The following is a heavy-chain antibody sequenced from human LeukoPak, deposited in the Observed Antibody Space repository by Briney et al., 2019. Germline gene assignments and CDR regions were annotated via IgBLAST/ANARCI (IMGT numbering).Heavy chain of an antibody. CDR2: IYYSGST. CDR1: GGHISSYY. V-gene: IGHV4-59*08. D-gene: IGHD6-19*01. Sequence: SETLSLTCTVSGGHISSYYWSWIRQPPARGLELIGFIYYSGSTSYNASLKSRVTISVDTSKSQFSLKLSSVIAADTAVYYCARRAYSSGFDYIDYWGQGTLVTVSS. J-gene: IGHJ4*02. CDR3: ARRAYSSGFDYIDY.